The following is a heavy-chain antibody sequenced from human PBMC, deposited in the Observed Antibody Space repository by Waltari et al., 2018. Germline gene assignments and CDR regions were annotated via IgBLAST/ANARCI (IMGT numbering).Heavy chain of an antibody. CDR3: ARGRCEYDCSLQDSYYGLDV. CDR2: FDWEDDK. D-gene: IGHD2-21*02. J-gene: IGHJ6*02. CDR1: GFSLTTKGMC. V-gene: IGHV2-70*15. Sequence: QVTLREPGPALAKRTQTLTLTCSFSGFSLTTKGMCINCIRQPPGKALEWIARFDWEDDKYYIESMQTSLTIPKDPSKNQVVLTMTNMRPVDTATYYCARGRCEYDCSLQDSYYGLDVWGQGTTVTVSS.